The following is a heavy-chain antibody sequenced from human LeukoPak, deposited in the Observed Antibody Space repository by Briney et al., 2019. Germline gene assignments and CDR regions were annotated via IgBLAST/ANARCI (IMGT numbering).Heavy chain of an antibody. CDR3: AKVSAAGFDY. CDR2: ISGSGGST. J-gene: IGHJ4*02. V-gene: IGHV3-23*01. D-gene: IGHD6-13*01. CDR1: GFTFSSYA. Sequence: GGSLRLSCAASGFTFSSYAMSWVRQAPGKGLEWVSAISGSGGSTYYTDSVKGRFTISRDNSKNTLYVQMNSLRAEDTAVYYCAKVSAAGFDYWGQGTLVTVSS.